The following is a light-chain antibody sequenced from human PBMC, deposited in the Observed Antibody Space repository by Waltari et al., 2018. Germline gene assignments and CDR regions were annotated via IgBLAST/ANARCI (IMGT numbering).Light chain of an antibody. CDR2: KAS. V-gene: IGKV1-39*01. Sequence: DIQMTQSPSSLSASVGDRITITCRASENVNNYLNRYQQKPGKAPKLLIYKASTLQSGVPSRFSGSGSGTDYTFTISSLQSEDVATYYCQHGYGTPFTFGPGTKLDIK. J-gene: IGKJ3*01. CDR3: QHGYGTPFT. CDR1: ENVNNY.